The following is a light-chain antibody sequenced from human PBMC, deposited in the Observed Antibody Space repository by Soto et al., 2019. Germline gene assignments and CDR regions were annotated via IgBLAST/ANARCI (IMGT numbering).Light chain of an antibody. J-gene: IGLJ1*01. V-gene: IGLV2-14*01. Sequence: QSVLTQPASLSGSPGQSITISCTGTSSDIGAYDYVSWFQQHPGKAPKLMISEVNNRPSGVSNRFSGSESGNTASLTVSGLQAEDEADYYCSSYAGSNTDYVFGTGTKVTVL. CDR2: EVN. CDR3: SSYAGSNTDYV. CDR1: SSDIGAYDY.